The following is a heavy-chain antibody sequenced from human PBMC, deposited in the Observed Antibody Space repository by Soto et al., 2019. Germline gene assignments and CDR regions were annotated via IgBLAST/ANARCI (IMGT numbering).Heavy chain of an antibody. D-gene: IGHD3-3*01. CDR1: GFTFSSYA. CDR2: ISYDGTNK. V-gene: IGHV3-30*14. J-gene: IGHJ6*02. Sequence: PGGSLRLSCAASGFTFSSYAVHWVRQAPGKGLEWVAVISYDGTNKYYADSVKGRFTISRDNSKNTLYLQMNSLRAEDTAVYYCAKDQTEDDFWSGYYMRTAYYSAMDVWGQRTTVTVSS. CDR3: AKDQTEDDFWSGYYMRTAYYSAMDV.